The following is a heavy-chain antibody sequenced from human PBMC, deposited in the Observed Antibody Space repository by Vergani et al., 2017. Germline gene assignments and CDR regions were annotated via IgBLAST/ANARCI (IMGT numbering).Heavy chain of an antibody. CDR1: GFTFSNYA. CDR3: VRYLGLYGASGS. J-gene: IGHJ4*02. V-gene: IGHV3-23*01. D-gene: IGHD4/OR15-4a*01. Sequence: EGKLLESGGALFQPGGSLRLSCAASGFTFSNYALSCSRQAPGKGLPWVAVISSTGGTTYYADSVKGRFTISSDKSKNTLYLDMTSLRVEDTAVYYCVRYLGLYGASGSWGQGTLVTVSS. CDR2: ISSTGGTT.